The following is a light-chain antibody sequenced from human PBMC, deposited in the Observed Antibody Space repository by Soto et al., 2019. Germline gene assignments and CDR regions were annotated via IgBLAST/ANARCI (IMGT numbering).Light chain of an antibody. CDR3: QQYKSHYT. CDR2: KAS. V-gene: IGKV1-5*03. CDR1: QSISSW. J-gene: IGKJ2*01. Sequence: DIQMTQSPSTLSASVGDRVTITCRASQSISSWLAWYQQKPGKAPKLLIYKASTLETGVPSRFSGSGSGTEFTLTISSLQPDDSATYYCQQYKSHYTFVQGTKVDIK.